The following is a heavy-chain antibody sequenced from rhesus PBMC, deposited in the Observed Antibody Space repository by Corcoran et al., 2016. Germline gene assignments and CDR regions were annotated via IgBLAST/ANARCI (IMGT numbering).Heavy chain of an antibody. CDR1: GYSISSGYG. D-gene: IGHD1-14*01. CDR3: ARALAGTTDY. J-gene: IGHJ4*01. Sequence: QVQLQESGPGLVKPSETLSLTCAVSGYSISSGYGWSWIRQPTGKGLEWIGYSGGSSGSTNYNPSLKSLVTISKETSKNQFSLKLSSVTAADTAVYYCARALAGTTDYWGQGVLVTVSS. V-gene: IGHV4-127*01. CDR2: SGGSSGST.